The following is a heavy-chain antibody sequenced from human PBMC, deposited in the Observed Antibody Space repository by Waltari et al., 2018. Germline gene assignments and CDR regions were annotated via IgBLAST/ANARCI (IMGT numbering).Heavy chain of an antibody. CDR2: IRSKADGGTT. Sequence: EVQLVESGGGLVQPGRSLRLSCTASGFTFGDYAMSWVRQAPGKGLEWVGFIRSKADGGTTEYAASVKGRFTISRDDSKSIAYLQMNSLKTEDTAVYYCTRDAYPGSGPFDYWGQGTLVTVSS. J-gene: IGHJ4*02. CDR3: TRDAYPGSGPFDY. D-gene: IGHD3-10*01. V-gene: IGHV3-49*04. CDR1: GFTFGDYA.